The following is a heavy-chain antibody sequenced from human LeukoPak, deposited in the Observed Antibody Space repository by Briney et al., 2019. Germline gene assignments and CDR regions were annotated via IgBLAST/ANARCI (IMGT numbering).Heavy chain of an antibody. D-gene: IGHD6-13*01. J-gene: IGHJ6*03. CDR2: ISGSGGST. CDR3: AKDGQQLPYYYYYYMDV. Sequence: QTGGSLRLSCAASGFTFSSYAMSWVRQAPGKGLEWVSAISGSGGSTYYADSVKGRFTISRDNSKNTLYPQMNSLRAEDTAVYYCAKDGQQLPYYYYYYMDVWGKGTTVTVSS. V-gene: IGHV3-23*01. CDR1: GFTFSSYA.